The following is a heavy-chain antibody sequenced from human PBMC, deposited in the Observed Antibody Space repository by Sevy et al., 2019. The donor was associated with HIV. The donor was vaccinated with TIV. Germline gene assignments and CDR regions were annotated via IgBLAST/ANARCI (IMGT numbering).Heavy chain of an antibody. J-gene: IGHJ1*01. D-gene: IGHD3-10*01. CDR2: ISGSGGST. CDR1: GFTFSSYA. CDR3: AKSPKYGSGSYYTFAEYFQH. V-gene: IGHV3-23*01. Sequence: GGSLRLSCAASGFTFSSYAMSWVRQAPGKGLEWVSAISGSGGSTYYADSVKGRFTISRDNSKNTLYLQMNSLRAEDTAVYYCAKSPKYGSGSYYTFAEYFQHWGQGTLVTVSS.